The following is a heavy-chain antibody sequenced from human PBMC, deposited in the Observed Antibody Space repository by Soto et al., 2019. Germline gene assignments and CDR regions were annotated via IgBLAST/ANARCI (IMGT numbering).Heavy chain of an antibody. J-gene: IGHJ4*02. V-gene: IGHV1-18*01. CDR3: ATLLYSNYISPFDY. CDR2: ISAYNGNT. CDR1: GYTFTSYG. D-gene: IGHD4-4*01. Sequence: GASVKVSCKASGYTFTSYGISWVRQAPGQGLEWMGWISAYNGNTNYAQKLQGRVTMTEDTSTDTAYMELSSLRSEDTAVYYCATLLYSNYISPFDYWGQGTLVTVSS.